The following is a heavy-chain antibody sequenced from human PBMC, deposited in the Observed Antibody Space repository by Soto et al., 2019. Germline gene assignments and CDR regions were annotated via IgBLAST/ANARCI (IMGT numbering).Heavy chain of an antibody. D-gene: IGHD3-10*01. CDR1: GDSIISSIYY. CDR3: ARQDGSGSPNWFDP. J-gene: IGHJ5*02. CDR2: FYYSGST. V-gene: IGHV4-39*01. Sequence: HLQLQESGPGLVKPSEPLSLSCSVSGDSIISSIYYWGWILQPPGKGLEWIGSFYYSGSTYYNPSLKSRVTIAVDTSKNQFSLKLSSVTAADTALYYCARQDGSGSPNWFDPWGQGTLVTVSS.